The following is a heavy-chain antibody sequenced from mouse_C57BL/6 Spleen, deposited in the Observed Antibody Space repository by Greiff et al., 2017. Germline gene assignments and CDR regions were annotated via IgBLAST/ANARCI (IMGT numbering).Heavy chain of an antibody. CDR1: GYTFTSYR. J-gene: IGHJ3*01. V-gene: IGHV1-53*01. CDR2: INPSNGGT. D-gene: IGHD2-3*01. Sequence: QVQLQQPGTELVKPGASVKLSCKASGYTFTSYRMHWVKQRPGQGLEWIGNINPSNGGTNYNEKFKSKATLTVDKSSSTAYMQLSSLTSEDSAVYYCARPDGYSAWFAYWGQGTLVTVSA. CDR3: ARPDGYSAWFAY.